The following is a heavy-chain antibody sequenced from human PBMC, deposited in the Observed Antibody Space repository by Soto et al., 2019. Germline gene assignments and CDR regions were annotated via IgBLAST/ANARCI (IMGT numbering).Heavy chain of an antibody. CDR1: GDSFNSYA. CDR3: ARVHPTSAAPGTVILDD. V-gene: IGHV1-69*01. J-gene: IGHJ4*02. D-gene: IGHD6-13*01. Sequence: QVQLVQSGAEVKKPGSSVKVSCKASGDSFNSYAINWVRQARGQGLEWMGGIIPIFGTPNYAQNFQGRVTITAEEATTTAYMELSDLKSEDTGMYFCARVHPTSAAPGTVILDDWGQGTLFSVS. CDR2: IIPIFGTP.